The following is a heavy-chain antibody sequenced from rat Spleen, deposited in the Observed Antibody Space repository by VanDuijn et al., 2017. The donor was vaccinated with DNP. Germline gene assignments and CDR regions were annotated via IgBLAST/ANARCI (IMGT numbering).Heavy chain of an antibody. CDR2: IWSNGDT. Sequence: QVELKESGLGLVPPSQTLSLTCTVSVASLISTSVSWIRQPPGKGLEWMGVIWSNGDTEYNSGIKSRLSISRDTSKSQVFLKMNSLQTADTGMYFCARHYNSGFDYWGHGLMVTVSS. V-gene: IGHV2-47*01. J-gene: IGHJ2*01. D-gene: IGHD4-3*01. CDR3: ARHYNSGFDY. CDR1: VASLISTS.